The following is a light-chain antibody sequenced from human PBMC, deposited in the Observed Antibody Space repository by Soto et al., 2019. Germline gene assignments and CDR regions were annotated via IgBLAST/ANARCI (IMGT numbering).Light chain of an antibody. J-gene: IGKJ1*01. V-gene: IGKV1-27*01. Sequence: DIQMTQSPSSLSASVGDRVTITCRASQGISNYLAWYQQKPGRVPKLLIYGASTLQSGVPSRFSGSGSGTGFTLTISSLQPEDVATYYCQKYNSAPWTFGQGTKVELK. CDR1: QGISNY. CDR3: QKYNSAPWT. CDR2: GAS.